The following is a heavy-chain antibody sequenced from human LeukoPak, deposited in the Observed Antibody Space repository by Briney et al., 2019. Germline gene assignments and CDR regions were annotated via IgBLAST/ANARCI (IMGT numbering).Heavy chain of an antibody. CDR3: ASEIGIAVAGSDDFDY. J-gene: IGHJ4*02. CDR1: GFTFSSYE. D-gene: IGHD6-19*01. CDR2: ISSSGSTI. V-gene: IGHV3-48*03. Sequence: GSLRLSCAASGFTFSSYEMNWVRQAPGKGLEWVSYISSSGSTIYYADSVKGRFTISRDNAKNSLYLQMNSLRAEDTAVYYCASEIGIAVAGSDDFDYWGQGTLVTVSS.